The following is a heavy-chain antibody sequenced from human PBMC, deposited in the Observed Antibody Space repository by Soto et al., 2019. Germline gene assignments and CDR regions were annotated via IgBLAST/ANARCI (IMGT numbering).Heavy chain of an antibody. J-gene: IGHJ4*02. CDR2: INHSGSTI. CDR3: ARDYSSYGPLDY. Sequence: LSLTCAVYGGSFSGYYWSWIRQPPGKGLEWIGEINHSGSTIYYADSVKGRFTISRDNAKNSLYLQMNSLRAEDTAVYYCARDYSSYGPLDYWSQGTLVTVSS. V-gene: IGHV3-11*04. CDR1: GGSFSGYY. D-gene: IGHD5-18*01.